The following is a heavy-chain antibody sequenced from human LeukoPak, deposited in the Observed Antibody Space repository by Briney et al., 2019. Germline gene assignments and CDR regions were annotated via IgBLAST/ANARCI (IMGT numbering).Heavy chain of an antibody. J-gene: IGHJ4*02. D-gene: IGHD3-22*01. Sequence: GGSLRLSCAASGFPFDHYDMSWVRQASGRGLEWVSGIHWNGGSTGYADSVKGRFTISRDNAKNSLYLQMNSLRAEDTALYYCARVNDYYDSSGYPDYWGQGTLVTVSS. V-gene: IGHV3-20*04. CDR2: IHWNGGST. CDR3: ARVNDYYDSSGYPDY. CDR1: GFPFDHYD.